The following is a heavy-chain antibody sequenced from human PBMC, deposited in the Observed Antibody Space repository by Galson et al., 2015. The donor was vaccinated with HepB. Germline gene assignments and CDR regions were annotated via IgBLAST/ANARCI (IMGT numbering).Heavy chain of an antibody. V-gene: IGHV1-2*02. CDR1: GYTFTGYY. CDR3: ARGIPLDCSSTSCPHYYYYYMDV. CDR2: INPNSGGT. J-gene: IGHJ6*03. Sequence: SVKVSCKASGYTFTGYYMHWVRQAPGQGLEWMGWINPNSGGTNYAQKFQGRVTMTRDTSISTAYMELSRLRSDDTAVYYCARGIPLDCSSTSCPHYYYYYMDVWGKGTTVTVSS. D-gene: IGHD2-2*01.